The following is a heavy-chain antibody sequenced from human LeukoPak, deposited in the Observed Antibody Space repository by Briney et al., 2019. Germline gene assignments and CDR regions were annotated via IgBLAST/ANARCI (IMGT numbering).Heavy chain of an antibody. Sequence: LSISCAASGFTISSHWMSWVSQAPGKGLEWVANINQVGSEIHYVDAVKGRLIISRDNAKNSLYLQMSSLRAEDTAVYYCARDHVAPGLIFDYWGQGTLVTVSS. CDR2: INQVGSEI. D-gene: IGHD3-16*01. CDR1: GFTISSHW. CDR3: ARDHVAPGLIFDY. V-gene: IGHV3-7*03. J-gene: IGHJ4*02.